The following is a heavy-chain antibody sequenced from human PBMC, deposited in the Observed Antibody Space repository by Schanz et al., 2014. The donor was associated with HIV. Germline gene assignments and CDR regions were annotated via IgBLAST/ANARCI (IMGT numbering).Heavy chain of an antibody. D-gene: IGHD1-26*01. CDR3: ARDLLGGSDGYYYYYGMDV. J-gene: IGHJ6*02. V-gene: IGHV3-30*04. CDR2: MSYDGSNK. Sequence: QVQLVESGGGVVQPGRSLRLSCVASGFTSSSYAMYWARQAPDKGLEWLGVMSYDGSNKHYADSVKGRFTISRDNSKNTLYLQMNSLRAEDTAVYYCARDLLGGSDGYYYYYGMDVWGQGTTVTVSS. CDR1: GFTSSSYA.